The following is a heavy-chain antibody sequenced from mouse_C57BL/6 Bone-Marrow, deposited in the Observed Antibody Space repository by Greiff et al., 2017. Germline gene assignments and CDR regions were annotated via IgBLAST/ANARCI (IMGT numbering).Heavy chain of an antibody. V-gene: IGHV1-72*01. CDR2: IDPNSGGT. D-gene: IGHD1-1*01. Sequence: VKLQQPGAELVKPGASVKLSCKASGYTFTSYWMHWVKQRPGRGLEWIGRIDPNSGGTKYNEKFKSKATLTVDKPSSTAYMQLSSLTSEDSAVYYCARRELLRPWYFDVWGTGTTVTVSS. CDR1: GYTFTSYW. CDR3: ARRELLRPWYFDV. J-gene: IGHJ1*03.